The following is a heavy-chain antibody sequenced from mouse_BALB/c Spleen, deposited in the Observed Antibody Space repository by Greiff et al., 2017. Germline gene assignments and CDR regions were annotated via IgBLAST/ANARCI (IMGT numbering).Heavy chain of an antibody. CDR3: ARERAYYGSFDV. J-gene: IGHJ1*01. D-gene: IGHD1-1*01. Sequence: EVMLVESGGGLVKPGGSLKLSCAASGFTFSSYAMSWVRQTPEKRLEWVASISSGGSTYYPDSVKGRFTISRDNARNILYLQMSSLRSEDTAMYYCARERAYYGSFDVWGAGTTVTVSS. CDR1: GFTFSSYA. CDR2: ISSGGST. V-gene: IGHV5-6-5*01.